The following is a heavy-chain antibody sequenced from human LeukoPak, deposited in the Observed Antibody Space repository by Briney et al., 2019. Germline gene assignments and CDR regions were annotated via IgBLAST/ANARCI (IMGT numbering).Heavy chain of an antibody. V-gene: IGHV3-74*01. CDR3: VSFYETY. CDR2: INSDGSWT. J-gene: IGHJ4*02. Sequence: GGSLKLSCAASGNYWMHWVRQVPGKGLVWVSHINSDGSWTSYADSVKGRFTISKDNAKNTVYLQMNSLRAEDTAVYYCVSFYETYWGRGTLVTVSS. CDR1: GNYW. D-gene: IGHD2/OR15-2a*01.